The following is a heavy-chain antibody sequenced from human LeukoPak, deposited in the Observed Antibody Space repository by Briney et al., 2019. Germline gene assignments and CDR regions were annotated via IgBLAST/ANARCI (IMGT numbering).Heavy chain of an antibody. J-gene: IGHJ5*02. CDR3: ARGGRGYDSPNWFDP. Sequence: SETLSLTCTVSGGSISSYYWGWIRQPAGKGLEWIGRIHTSGSTNYNPSLKSRVTMSVDTSKTQFSLKLSSVTAADTAVYYCARGGRGYDSPNWFDPWGQGTLVTVSS. CDR2: IHTSGST. CDR1: GGSISSYY. D-gene: IGHD3-22*01. V-gene: IGHV4-4*07.